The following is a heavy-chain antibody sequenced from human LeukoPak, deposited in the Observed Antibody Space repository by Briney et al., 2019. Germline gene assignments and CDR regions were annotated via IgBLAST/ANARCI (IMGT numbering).Heavy chain of an antibody. CDR1: GYTFTGYY. Sequence: ASVKVSCKASGYTFTGYYMHWVRQAPGQGLEWTGWINPNSGGTNYAQKFQGRVTMTRDTSISTAYMELSRLRSDDTAVYYCARHYYDSSGYYYSTLDYWGQGTLVTVSS. D-gene: IGHD3-22*01. J-gene: IGHJ4*02. CDR3: ARHYYDSSGYYYSTLDY. V-gene: IGHV1-2*02. CDR2: INPNSGGT.